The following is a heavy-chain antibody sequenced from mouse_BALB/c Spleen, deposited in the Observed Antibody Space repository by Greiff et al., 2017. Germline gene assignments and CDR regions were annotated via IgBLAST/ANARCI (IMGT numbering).Heavy chain of an antibody. CDR1: GFNIKDTY. V-gene: IGHV14-3*02. CDR3: ARTDGYYVEN. CDR2: IDPANGNT. J-gene: IGHJ2*01. Sequence: EVKLVESGAELVKPGASVKLSCTASGFNIKDTYMHWVKQRPEQGLEWIGRIDPANGNTKYDPKFQGKATITADTSSNTAYLQLSSLTSEDTAVYYCARTDGYYVENWGQGTTLTVSS. D-gene: IGHD2-3*01.